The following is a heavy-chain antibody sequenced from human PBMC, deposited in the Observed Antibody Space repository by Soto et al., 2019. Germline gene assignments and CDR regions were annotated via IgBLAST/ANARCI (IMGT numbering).Heavy chain of an antibody. J-gene: IGHJ5*02. V-gene: IGHV3-7*01. CDR3: ASYSGSYFPVGHDR. CDR2: IKQDGGEI. Sequence: VYLVESGGGLVEPGGSLRLSCEASGFMFRSYWMSWVRQAPGEGLEWVANIKQDGGEIHYLESVEGRFTIFRDNARRSLFLQMNSLRAEDTAVYFCASYSGSYFPVGHDRWGQGTLVVVSS. CDR1: GFMFRSYW. D-gene: IGHD3-10*01.